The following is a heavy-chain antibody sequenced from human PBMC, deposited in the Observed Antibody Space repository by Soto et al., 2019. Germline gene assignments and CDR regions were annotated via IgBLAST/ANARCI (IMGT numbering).Heavy chain of an antibody. CDR1: GGSISSGGYY. CDR3: ASDRRITMVRGAHYYGMDV. J-gene: IGHJ6*02. V-gene: IGHV4-31*03. D-gene: IGHD3-10*01. CDR2: IYYSGST. Sequence: QVQLQESGPGLVKPSQTLSLTCTVSGGSISSGGYYWSWIRQHPGKGLEWIGYIYYSGSTYYNPSLKSRVPIPVGPXXTXCXXTLSSVTAADPAVYYCASDRRITMVRGAHYYGMDVWGQGTTVTVSS.